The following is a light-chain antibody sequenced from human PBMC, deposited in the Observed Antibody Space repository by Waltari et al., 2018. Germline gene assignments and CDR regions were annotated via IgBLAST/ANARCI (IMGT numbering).Light chain of an antibody. CDR1: QSVSTY. CDR3: HQYNIYPWT. CDR2: EAS. J-gene: IGKJ1*01. Sequence: DIQMTQSPSTLSASVGARVTISCRASQSVSTYLAWYQHRPGKAPALLIYEASNLESGVPSRFSGSGSGTEFTLTITSLQPDDFGTYFCHQYNIYPWTFGQGTKVEI. V-gene: IGKV1-5*03.